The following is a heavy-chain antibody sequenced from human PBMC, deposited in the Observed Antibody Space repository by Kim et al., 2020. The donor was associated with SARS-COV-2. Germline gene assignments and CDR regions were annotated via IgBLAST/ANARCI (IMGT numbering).Heavy chain of an antibody. J-gene: IGHJ1*01. CDR1: GGTFSSYA. V-gene: IGHV1-69*13. D-gene: IGHD6-13*01. CDR2: IIPIFGTA. CDR3: ARSPVDVLGRYSSSWYSFGRGYFQH. Sequence: SVKVSCKASGGTFSSYAISWVRQAPGQGLEWMGGIIPIFGTANYAQKFQGRVTITADESTSTAYMELSSLRSEDTAVYYCARSPVDVLGRYSSSWYSFGRGYFQHWGQGTLVTVSS.